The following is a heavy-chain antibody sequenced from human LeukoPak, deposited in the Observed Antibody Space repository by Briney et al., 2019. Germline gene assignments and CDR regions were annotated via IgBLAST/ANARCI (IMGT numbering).Heavy chain of an antibody. J-gene: IGHJ3*01. D-gene: IGHD6-19*01. CDR2: ISGSGGST. Sequence: GGSLRLSCAASGFTFSSYAMSWVRQAPGKGLEWVSAISGSGGSTYYADSVKGRFTISRDNSKNTLYLQMNSLRAEDTAVYYCAKVDSSGWYPDDAFDVWGQGTTVTVS. CDR1: GFTFSSYA. V-gene: IGHV3-23*01. CDR3: AKVDSSGWYPDDAFDV.